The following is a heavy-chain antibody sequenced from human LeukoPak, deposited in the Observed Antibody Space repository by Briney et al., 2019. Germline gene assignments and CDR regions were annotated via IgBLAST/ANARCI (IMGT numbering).Heavy chain of an antibody. V-gene: IGHV1-46*01. CDR3: ARDQDFGVVTTAHYYYYGMDV. Sequence: VASVKVSCKASGYTFTSYYMHWVRQAPGQGLEWMGIINPSGGSTSYAQKFQGRVTMTRDTSTSTVYMELSSLRSEDTAVYYCARDQDFGVVTTAHYYYYGMDVWGQGTTVTVSS. CDR1: GYTFTSYY. J-gene: IGHJ6*02. D-gene: IGHD3-3*01. CDR2: INPSGGST.